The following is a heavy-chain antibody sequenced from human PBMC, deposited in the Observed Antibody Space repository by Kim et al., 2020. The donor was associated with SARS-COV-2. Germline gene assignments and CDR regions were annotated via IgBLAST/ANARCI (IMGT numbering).Heavy chain of an antibody. CDR3: TSGGWSATATRVDF. V-gene: IGHV1-2*02. CDR1: GYNFTNFY. CDR2: LNPKNGAT. D-gene: IGHD3-16*01. Sequence: ASVKVSCKAHGYNFTNFYIHWVRQAPGQGLEWVGWLNPKNGATDYAEKFQDRVTMTRDTSISTVFMELTRLTSADTALYFCTSGGWSATATRVDFCGQGTLVTVSS. J-gene: IGHJ4*02.